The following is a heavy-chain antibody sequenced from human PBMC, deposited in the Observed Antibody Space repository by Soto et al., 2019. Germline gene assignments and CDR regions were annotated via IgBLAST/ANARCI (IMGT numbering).Heavy chain of an antibody. V-gene: IGHV3-48*02. J-gene: IGHJ5*02. CDR2: ISSSSSRI. CDR3: TKIAVIPDNVWFDT. Sequence: QLVESGGGLVQRGGSLRLSCTASGFTFSIYSMNWVRQAPGKGLEWVSYISSSSSRIEYADPVKGRFTISRDNAKNSVYLQMNILRDEDTAIYYCTKIAVIPDNVWFDTWGQGTLVTVSS. D-gene: IGHD3-16*01. CDR1: GFTFSIYS.